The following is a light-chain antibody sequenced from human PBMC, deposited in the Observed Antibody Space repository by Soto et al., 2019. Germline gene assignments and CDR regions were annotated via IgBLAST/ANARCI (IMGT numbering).Light chain of an antibody. CDR1: SSNIGTDT. Sequence: QSVLTQPPSASGTPGQRVTISCSGSSSNIGTDTVSWYQQVPGTAPKLLIYSNYQRPSGVPDRFSGSKSGTSASLAISGLQSEDEADYSCAAWDNSLNGYVFGTGTKLTVL. CDR2: SNY. CDR3: AAWDNSLNGYV. J-gene: IGLJ1*01. V-gene: IGLV1-44*01.